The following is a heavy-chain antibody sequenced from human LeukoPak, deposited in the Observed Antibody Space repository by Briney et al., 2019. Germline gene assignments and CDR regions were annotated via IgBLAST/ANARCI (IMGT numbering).Heavy chain of an antibody. CDR3: TRGVPALYYFYYYMDV. D-gene: IGHD2-2*01. CDR1: GDSISSSSYY. CDR2: IYYSGST. J-gene: IGHJ6*03. V-gene: IGHV4-39*01. Sequence: SETLSLTCTVSGDSISSSSYYWGWIRQPPGKGLEWIGSIYYSGSTYNNPSLKSRVTISVDTSKKQFSLKLSSVTAADTAVYYCTRGVPALYYFYYYMDVWGKGTTVTGSS.